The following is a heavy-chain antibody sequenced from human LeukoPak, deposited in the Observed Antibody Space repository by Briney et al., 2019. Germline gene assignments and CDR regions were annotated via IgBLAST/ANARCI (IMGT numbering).Heavy chain of an antibody. Sequence: SVKVSCKASGGTFSSYAISWVRQAPGQGLEWMGGIIPIFGTANYAQKFQGRVTITTDESTSTAYMELSSLRSEDTAVYYCARDDPFRVYNWNYQSRAAHDAFDIWGQGTMVTVSS. J-gene: IGHJ3*02. D-gene: IGHD1-7*01. CDR1: GGTFSSYA. CDR2: IIPIFGTA. CDR3: ARDDPFRVYNWNYQSRAAHDAFDI. V-gene: IGHV1-69*05.